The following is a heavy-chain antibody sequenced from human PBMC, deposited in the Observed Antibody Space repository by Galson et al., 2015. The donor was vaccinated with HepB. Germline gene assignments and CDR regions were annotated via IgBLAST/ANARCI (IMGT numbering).Heavy chain of an antibody. CDR2: ISSSSDYV. Sequence: SLRLSCAASTFIFSTYSMNWVRQAPGKGLEWVSSISSSSDYVHYADSAKGRFTISRDNAKNSLYLQMSSLRAEDTAVYYCARDWGIAVSGTWWFDPWGRGTLVTVSS. CDR3: ARDWGIAVSGTWWFDP. V-gene: IGHV3-21*01. CDR1: TFIFSTYS. J-gene: IGHJ5*02. D-gene: IGHD6-19*01.